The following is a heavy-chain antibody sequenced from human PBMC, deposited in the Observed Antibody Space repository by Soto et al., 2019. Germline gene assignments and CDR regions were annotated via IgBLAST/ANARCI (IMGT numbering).Heavy chain of an antibody. CDR2: IYHSGST. J-gene: IGHJ6*02. V-gene: IGHV4-4*02. CDR3: ARDRRVARITHYYYYYGMDV. Sequence: QVQLQESGPGLVKPSGTLSLTCAVSGGSISSSNWWSWVRQPPGKGLEWIGEIYHSGSTNYNPSLKSRVTISVDKSKNQFSLKLSSVTAADTAVYYCARDRRVARITHYYYYYGMDVWGQGTTVTVSS. CDR1: GGSISSSNW. D-gene: IGHD5-12*01.